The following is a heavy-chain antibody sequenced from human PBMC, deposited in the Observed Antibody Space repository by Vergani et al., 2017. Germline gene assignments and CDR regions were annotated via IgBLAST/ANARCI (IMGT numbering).Heavy chain of an antibody. CDR2: INHSGST. CDR3: ARDAYYYDSSGYYSTPFDY. D-gene: IGHD3-22*01. V-gene: IGHV4-34*01. CDR1: GGSFSGYY. J-gene: IGHJ4*02. Sequence: QVQLQQWGAGLLKPSETLSLTCAVYGGSFSGYYWSWIRQPPGQGLEWIGEINHSGSTNYNPSLKSRVTISVDTSKNQFSLKLSSVTAADTAVYYCARDAYYYDSSGYYSTPFDYWGQGTLVTVSS.